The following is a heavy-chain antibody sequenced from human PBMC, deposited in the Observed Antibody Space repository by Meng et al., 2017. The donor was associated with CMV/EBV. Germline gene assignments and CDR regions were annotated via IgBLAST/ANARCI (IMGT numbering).Heavy chain of an antibody. CDR1: GYTFTSYY. V-gene: IGHV1-46*01. CDR3: ARAGYSSSWYADKYNWFDP. CDR2: INPSGGST. D-gene: IGHD6-13*01. J-gene: IGHJ5*02. Sequence: ASVKVSCKASGYTFTSYYMHWVRQAPGQGLEWMGIINPSGGSTSYAQKFQGRVTMTRDTSTGTVYMELSSLRSEDTAVYYCARAGYSSSWYADKYNWFDPWGQGTLVTVSS.